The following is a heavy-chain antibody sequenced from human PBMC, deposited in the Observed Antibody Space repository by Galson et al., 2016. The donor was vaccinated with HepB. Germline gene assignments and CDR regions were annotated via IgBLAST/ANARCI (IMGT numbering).Heavy chain of an antibody. CDR2: IYLNGSP. Sequence: ETLSLTCSVSGDSITIAGFFWGWVRQYPGKGLEWIGGIYLNGSPNLNPSLRSRVILSVDTSKNQFSLKLTSVTAADTAVYYCLRQEGGTTYYYYYMDVWGKGATVTVSS. V-gene: IGHV4-39*01. CDR1: GDSITIAGFF. D-gene: IGHD1-7*01. CDR3: LRQEGGTTYYYYYMDV. J-gene: IGHJ6*03.